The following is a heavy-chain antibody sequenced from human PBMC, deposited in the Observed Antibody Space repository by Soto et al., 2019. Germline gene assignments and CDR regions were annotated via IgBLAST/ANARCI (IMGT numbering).Heavy chain of an antibody. V-gene: IGHV4-39*01. D-gene: IGHD3-3*01. J-gene: IGHJ4*02. CDR3: ARLDQQITIFGVVPPRASYFDY. Sequence: SETLSLTCTVSGGSISSSTNYWGWIRQPPGKGLEWIGSIYYSGSTYYNPSLKSRVTISVDTSKNKFSLKLSSVTAADTAVYYCARLDQQITIFGVVPPRASYFDYWGQGTLVTVS. CDR1: GGSISSSTNY. CDR2: IYYSGST.